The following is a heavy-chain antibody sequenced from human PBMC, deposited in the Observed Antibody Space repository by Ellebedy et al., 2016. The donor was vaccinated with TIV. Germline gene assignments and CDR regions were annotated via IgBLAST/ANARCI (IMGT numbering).Heavy chain of an antibody. J-gene: IGHJ5*02. D-gene: IGHD1-14*01. CDR3: ARDPAQPRGHFDT. CDR2: IYYSGIT. V-gene: IGHV4-39*07. CDR1: GDSISSGSFY. Sequence: MPSETLSLTCTVSGDSISSGSFYWGWIRQPPGKGLEWIGNIYYSGITHYNPSLKSRVTVSVDTSKNQFSLNLSSVTAADTAVYYCARDPAQPRGHFDTWGQGTLVTVSS.